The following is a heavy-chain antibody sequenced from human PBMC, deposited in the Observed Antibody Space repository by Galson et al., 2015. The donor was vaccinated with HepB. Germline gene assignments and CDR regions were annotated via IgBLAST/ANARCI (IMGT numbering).Heavy chain of an antibody. D-gene: IGHD5-12*01. Sequence: CAISGDSVSSNSAAWNWIRQSPSRGLEWLGRTYYRSKWYNDYAVSVKSRITINPDTSKNQFSLQLNSVTPEDTAVYYCARDTVTARAGYSGYDSLLAFDIWGQGTMVTVSS. CDR1: GDSVSSNSAA. V-gene: IGHV6-1*01. J-gene: IGHJ3*02. CDR3: ARDTVTARAGYSGYDSLLAFDI. CDR2: TYYRSKWYN.